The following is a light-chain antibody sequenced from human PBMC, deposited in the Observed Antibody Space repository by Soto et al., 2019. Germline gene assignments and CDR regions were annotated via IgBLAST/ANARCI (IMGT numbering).Light chain of an antibody. V-gene: IGLV2-14*01. CDR1: SSDVGAYNY. CDR2: DVS. CDR3: SSYTITSRV. Sequence: QSALTQPASVSGSPGQSITISCTGTSSDVGAYNYVSWYQQHPGKAPRLMIYDVSTRPSGVSDRFSGSKSGNTASLTISGLHAEDDADYYCSSYTITSRVFGTGTKVTVL. J-gene: IGLJ1*01.